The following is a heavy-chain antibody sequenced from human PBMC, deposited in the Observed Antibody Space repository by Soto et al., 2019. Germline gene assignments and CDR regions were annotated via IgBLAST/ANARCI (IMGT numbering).Heavy chain of an antibody. CDR1: GGSISSYY. V-gene: IGHV4-59*01. CDR2: IYYSGST. J-gene: IGHJ5*02. Sequence: PSETLSLTCTVSGGSISSYYWSWIRQPPGEGLEWIGYIYYSGSTNYNPSLKSRVTISVDTSKNQFSLKLSSVTAADTAVYYCARVEYIAYYVDPFDPWGQGTLVTVYS. CDR3: ARVEYIAYYVDPFDP. D-gene: IGHD3-3*01.